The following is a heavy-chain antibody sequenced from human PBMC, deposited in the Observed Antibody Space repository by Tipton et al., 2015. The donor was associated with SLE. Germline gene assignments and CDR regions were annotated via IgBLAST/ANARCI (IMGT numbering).Heavy chain of an antibody. J-gene: IGHJ6*01. Sequence: TLSLTCTVSGAPITSGRFYWTWIRQPAGKGLEWIGHISTTEGTIYNPSLKIRLTISSDTSENQFSLKLSSVTAADAAVYYCARSVWVNQRAYGMDVWGQGTTVIVSS. CDR2: ISTTEGT. V-gene: IGHV4-61*09. CDR1: GAPITSGRFY. D-gene: IGHD1-26*01. CDR3: ARSVWVNQRAYGMDV.